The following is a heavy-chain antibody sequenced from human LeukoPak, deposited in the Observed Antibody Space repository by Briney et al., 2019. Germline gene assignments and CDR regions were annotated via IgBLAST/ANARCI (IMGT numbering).Heavy chain of an antibody. CDR2: INGDGSTT. CDR3: VRGGLMGVTYL. D-gene: IGHD1-26*01. J-gene: IGHJ4*02. CDR1: GFSFSGYW. V-gene: IGHV3-74*01. Sequence: PGGSLRLSCAASGFSFSGYWMHSVRQAPGKGLVWISYINGDGSTTNHADFAEGRFTISRDNAKNTLDLQMNSLRVEDTAVYCCVRGGLMGVTYLWGQGTLVTVSS.